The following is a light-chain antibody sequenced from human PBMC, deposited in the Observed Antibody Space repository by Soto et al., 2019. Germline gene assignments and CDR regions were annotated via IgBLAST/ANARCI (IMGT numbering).Light chain of an antibody. J-gene: IGKJ3*01. CDR2: GAS. CDR1: QSLSSSY. V-gene: IGKV3-20*01. Sequence: EIVLTQSPGTLSLSPGERATLSCRASQSLSSSYLAWYQQKPGQAPRLLIFGASYRATGIPDRFSGSGSGTYLTLTISRLEPEDFAVYYCQQYGSSPLFSFGPGTKVDIK. CDR3: QQYGSSPLFS.